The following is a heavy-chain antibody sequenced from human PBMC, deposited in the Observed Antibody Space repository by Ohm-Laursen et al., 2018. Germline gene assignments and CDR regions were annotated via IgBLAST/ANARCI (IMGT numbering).Heavy chain of an antibody. Sequence: SETLSLTCAVYGGSFSGYYWSWIRQPPGKGLEWIGEINHSGSTNYNPSLKSRVTISGDTSKNQFSLKLSSVTAADTAVYYCARGGRDGYNHFDYWGQGTLVTVSS. V-gene: IGHV4-34*01. CDR3: ARGGRDGYNHFDY. D-gene: IGHD5-24*01. CDR2: INHSGST. J-gene: IGHJ4*02. CDR1: GGSFSGYY.